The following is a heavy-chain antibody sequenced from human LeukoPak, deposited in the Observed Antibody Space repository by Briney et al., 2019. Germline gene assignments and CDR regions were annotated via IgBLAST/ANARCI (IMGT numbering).Heavy chain of an antibody. CDR1: GGSISSYY. CDR2: IYTSGST. V-gene: IGHV4-4*07. Sequence: KPSETLSPTCTVAGGSISSYYWSSIRQPAGKGLESIGRIYTSGSTNSNPSLKSQVTMSVDTSKNQFCLKRSSVTPAAPAVYSWARDLSRWSLFSEYYYYYMDVWGKGTTVTVSS. CDR3: ARDLSRWSLFSEYYYYYMDV. J-gene: IGHJ6*03. D-gene: IGHD6-13*01.